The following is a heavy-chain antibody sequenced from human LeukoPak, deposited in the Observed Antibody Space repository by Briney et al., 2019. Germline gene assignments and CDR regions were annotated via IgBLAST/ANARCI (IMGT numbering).Heavy chain of an antibody. V-gene: IGHV1-18*01. CDR2: ISAYNCNT. J-gene: IGHJ6*03. CDR3: ARSHFFDYSNYYYYYMDV. CDR1: GYTFTSYG. D-gene: IGHD4-11*01. Sequence: ASVKVSFKASGYTFTSYGISWVRQAPGQGLEWMGWISAYNCNTNYAQKLQGRATMTTDTPTSTAYMELRSLRSDDAAVYYCARSHFFDYSNYYYYYMDVWGKGTTVTVSS.